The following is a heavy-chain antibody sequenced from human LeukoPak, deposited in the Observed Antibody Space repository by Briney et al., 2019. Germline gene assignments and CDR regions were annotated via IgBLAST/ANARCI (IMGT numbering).Heavy chain of an antibody. V-gene: IGHV1-69-2*01. CDR2: VDPEDGEA. J-gene: IGHJ6*03. CDR3: ARSDHYYYMDV. Sequence: GASVKVSCKASGYTFTDYYMQWVKQAPGKGLEWMGRVDPEDGEAIYAEKFQGRVSITADTSTSTAYMELRSLRSDDTAVYYCARSDHYYYMDVWGKGTTVTVSS. CDR1: GYTFTDYY.